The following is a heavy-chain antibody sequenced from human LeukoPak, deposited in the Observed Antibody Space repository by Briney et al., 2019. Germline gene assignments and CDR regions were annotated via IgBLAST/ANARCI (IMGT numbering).Heavy chain of an antibody. CDR1: GGSISSYY. CDR2: IYYSGST. CDR3: ARHVGSGWPFDY. D-gene: IGHD6-19*01. V-gene: IGHV4-59*08. J-gene: IGHJ4*02. Sequence: PSETLSLTCTVSGGSISSYYWSWIRQPPGKGLEWIGHIYYSGSTNYNPSLKSRVTISVDTSKNQFSLKLSSVTAADTAVYYCARHVGSGWPFDYWGQGTLVTVSS.